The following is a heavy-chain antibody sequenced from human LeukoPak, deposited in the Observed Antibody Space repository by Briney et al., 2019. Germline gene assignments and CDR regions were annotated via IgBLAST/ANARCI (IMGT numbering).Heavy chain of an antibody. Sequence: SQTLSLTCTVSGGSISSGDYYWSWIRQPPGEGLERIGYIYYSGSTYYNPSLKSRVTISVGTSKNQFSLKLSSVTAADTAVYYCAREYYYDSSGYFLWGQGTLVTVSS. CDR2: IYYSGST. CDR1: GGSISSGDYY. D-gene: IGHD3-22*01. CDR3: AREYYYDSSGYFL. V-gene: IGHV4-30-4*08. J-gene: IGHJ4*02.